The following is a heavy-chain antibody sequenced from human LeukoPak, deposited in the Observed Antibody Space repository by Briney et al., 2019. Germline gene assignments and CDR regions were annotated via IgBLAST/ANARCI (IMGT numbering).Heavy chain of an antibody. J-gene: IGHJ5*02. CDR3: ARVGPYNWFDP. CDR2: IYYSGST. CDR1: GGSISSYY. Sequence: SETLSLTCTVSGGSISSYYWSWIRQPPGKGLEWIGYIYYSGSTNYNPSLKSRVTISVDTSKNQFSLKLGSVTAADTAVYYCARVGPYNWFDPWGQGTLVTVSS. V-gene: IGHV4-59*01.